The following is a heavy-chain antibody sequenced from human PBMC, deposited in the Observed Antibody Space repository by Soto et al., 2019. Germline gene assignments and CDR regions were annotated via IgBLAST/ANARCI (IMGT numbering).Heavy chain of an antibody. Sequence: EVQLVESGGGLVQPGGSLRLSCVASGFTFSSYSMNWLRQAPGKGLEWISYIKSSDGTISYADSVKGRFTVSRDDDNNSLYLQMSSLRAEDTAIYFCVRDWTYALDYWGQGTLVTVSS. D-gene: IGHD3-3*01. CDR2: IKSSDGTI. J-gene: IGHJ4*02. CDR1: GFTFSSYS. V-gene: IGHV3-48*01. CDR3: VRDWTYALDY.